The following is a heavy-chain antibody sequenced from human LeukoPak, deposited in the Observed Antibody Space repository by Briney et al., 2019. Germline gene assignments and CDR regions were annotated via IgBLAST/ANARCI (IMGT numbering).Heavy chain of an antibody. Sequence: KPSETLSLTCTVSGGSVSSSSYYWGWIRQPPGKGLEWIGEINHSGRTNYNPSLKGRVTISVDTSKNQFSLKLSSVTAADTAVYYCARAGDSSGYCDSWGQGTLVTVSS. V-gene: IGHV4-39*07. J-gene: IGHJ4*02. D-gene: IGHD3-22*01. CDR1: GGSVSSSSYY. CDR2: INHSGRT. CDR3: ARAGDSSGYCDS.